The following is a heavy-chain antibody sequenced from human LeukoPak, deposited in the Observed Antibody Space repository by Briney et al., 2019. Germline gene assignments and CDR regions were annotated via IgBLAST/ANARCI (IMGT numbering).Heavy chain of an antibody. J-gene: IGHJ4*02. CDR2: ISYDGSNK. D-gene: IGHD1-7*01. CDR1: GFTFSSYA. CDR3: AKVHNWNYVKYFDY. Sequence: PGGSLRLSCAASGFTFSSYAMHWVRQAPGKGLEWVAVISYDGSNKYYADSVKGRFTISRDNSKNTLYLQMNSLRAEDTAVYYCAKVHNWNYVKYFDYWGQGTLVTVSS. V-gene: IGHV3-30-3*01.